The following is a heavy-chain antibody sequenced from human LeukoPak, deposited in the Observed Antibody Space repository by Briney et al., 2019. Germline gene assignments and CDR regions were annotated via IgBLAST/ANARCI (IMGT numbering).Heavy chain of an antibody. CDR3: ARGKIWFGE. V-gene: IGHV4-59*01. J-gene: IGHJ4*02. CDR2: IYYSGST. D-gene: IGHD3-10*01. CDR1: GGSISSYY. Sequence: SETLSLTCTVSGGSISSYYWSWIRQPPGKGLEWIGYIYYSGSTNYNPSLKSRVTISVDTSKNQFSLKLSSVTAADTAVYYCARGKIWFGEWGQGTLVTVSS.